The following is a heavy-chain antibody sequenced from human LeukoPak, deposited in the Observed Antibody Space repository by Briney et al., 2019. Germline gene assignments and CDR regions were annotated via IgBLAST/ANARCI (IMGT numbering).Heavy chain of an antibody. J-gene: IGHJ5*02. CDR1: GGSFSGYY. D-gene: IGHD2-2*01. CDR3: ARGRRYQLPLGFDP. CDR2: INHSGST. V-gene: IGHV4-34*01. Sequence: PSETLSLTCDVYGGSFSGYYWSWIRQPPGKGLEWIGEINHSGSTNYNPSLKSRVTISVDTSKNQFSLKLSSVTAADTAVYYCARGRRYQLPLGFDPWGQGTLVTVSS.